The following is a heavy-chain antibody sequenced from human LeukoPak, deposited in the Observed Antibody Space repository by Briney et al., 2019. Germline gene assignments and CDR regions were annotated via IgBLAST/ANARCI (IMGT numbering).Heavy chain of an antibody. V-gene: IGHV3-23*01. Sequence: GGSLRLSCAASGFTFSTFSMNWVRQTPGKGLEWVSAVSASGGTTYYADSVKGRFTISRDNSKNALYLQMNSLRAEDTAVYYCAKVARGYSYASLDYWGQGTLVTVSS. CDR3: AKVARGYSYASLDY. J-gene: IGHJ4*02. CDR1: GFTFSTFS. D-gene: IGHD5-18*01. CDR2: VSASGGTT.